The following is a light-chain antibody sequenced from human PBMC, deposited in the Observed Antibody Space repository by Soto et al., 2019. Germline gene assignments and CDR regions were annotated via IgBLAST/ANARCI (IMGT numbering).Light chain of an antibody. Sequence: QAVVNQEHSLTVSPGGTVTLTCGSSTGAVTSGHYPYWFQQKPGQAPRTLIYDTSNKHSWTPARFSGSLLGGKAALTLSGAQPEDEAEYYCLRSYSGAQAVFGGGTKLTVL. V-gene: IGLV7-46*01. CDR3: LRSYSGAQAV. J-gene: IGLJ2*01. CDR2: DTS. CDR1: TGAVTSGHY.